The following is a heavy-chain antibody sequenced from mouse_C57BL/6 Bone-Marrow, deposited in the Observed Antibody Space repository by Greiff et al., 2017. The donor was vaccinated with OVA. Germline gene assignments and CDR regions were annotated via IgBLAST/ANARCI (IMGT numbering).Heavy chain of an antibody. CDR3: AELGRFAY. V-gene: IGHV5-4*01. CDR1: GFTFSSYA. CDR2: ISDGGSYT. Sequence: DVQLVESGGGLVKPGGSLKLSCAASGFTFSSYAMSWVRPTPEKRLEWVATISDGGSYTYYPDNVKGRFTISRDNAKKNLYLQMSHLKSEDTAMYYCAELGRFAYWGQGTLVTVSA. D-gene: IGHD4-1*01. J-gene: IGHJ3*01.